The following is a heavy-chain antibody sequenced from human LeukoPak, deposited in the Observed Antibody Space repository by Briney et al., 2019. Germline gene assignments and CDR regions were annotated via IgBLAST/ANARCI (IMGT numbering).Heavy chain of an antibody. CDR3: ARGPVDYYDSSGYYILDY. D-gene: IGHD3-22*01. CDR1: GFTFSSYS. CDR2: ISSSSSTI. J-gene: IGHJ4*02. Sequence: GGSLRLSCAASGFTFSSYSMNWVRQAPGKGLEWVSYISSSSSTIYYADSVKGRSTISRDNAKNSLYLQMNSLRDEDTAVHYCARGPVDYYDSSGYYILDYWGQGTLVTVSS. V-gene: IGHV3-48*02.